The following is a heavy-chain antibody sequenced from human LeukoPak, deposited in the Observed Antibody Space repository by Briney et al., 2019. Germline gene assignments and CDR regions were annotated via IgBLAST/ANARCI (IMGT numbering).Heavy chain of an antibody. J-gene: IGHJ4*02. V-gene: IGHV1-69*13. Sequence: EASVKVSCKASGGTFSSYAISWVRQAPGQGLEWMGGIIPIFGTANYAQKFQGRVTITADESTSAAYMELSSLRSEDTAVYYCARGSPGWNYGYWGQGTLVTVSS. D-gene: IGHD1-7*01. CDR3: ARGSPGWNYGY. CDR1: GGTFSSYA. CDR2: IIPIFGTA.